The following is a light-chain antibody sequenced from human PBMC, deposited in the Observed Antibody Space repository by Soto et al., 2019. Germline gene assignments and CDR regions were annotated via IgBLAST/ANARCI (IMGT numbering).Light chain of an antibody. J-gene: IGKJ1*01. CDR1: QDIRND. CDR3: LQDYNYPWT. V-gene: IGKV1-6*01. CDR2: AAS. Sequence: AIQMTQSPSSLSASVGDRVTITCRASQDIRNDLGWYQEKVGQAPKLLIYAASNLQSGVPSRFSGSGSGTDFTLTISSLLPEDFATYYCLQDYNYPWTCGQGTKVEI.